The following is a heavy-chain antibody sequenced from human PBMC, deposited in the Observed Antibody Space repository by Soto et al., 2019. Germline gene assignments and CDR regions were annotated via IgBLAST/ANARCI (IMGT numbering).Heavy chain of an antibody. CDR3: VKEMAGRHHSAYHFDY. Sequence: GGSLRLSCVASGFTFSSYGMHWVCQAPGKGLEWVALISYDGSQKYFGVSVKGRFTISRDNSKNTLYLEMNSLRGDDTALYYCVKEMAGRHHSAYHFDYSGQGTQLTVSS. D-gene: IGHD6-19*01. J-gene: IGHJ4*02. CDR2: ISYDGSQK. V-gene: IGHV3-30*18. CDR1: GFTFSSYG.